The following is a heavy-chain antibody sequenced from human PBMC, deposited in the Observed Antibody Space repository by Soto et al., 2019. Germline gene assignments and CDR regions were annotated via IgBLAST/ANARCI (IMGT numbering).Heavy chain of an antibody. CDR1: GFTFSNFV. CDR3: AVTPNYYGSVPIPYYGMDV. D-gene: IGHD3-10*01. V-gene: IGHV3-23*01. CDR2: ITETGGDT. Sequence: GGSLRLSCAASGFTFSNFVMRWVRQSPGKGLEWVSTITETGGDTYYTDSVKGRFTVSTDTSTSTAYMELRSLRSDDTAVYYCAVTPNYYGSVPIPYYGMDVWGQGTTVTVSS. J-gene: IGHJ6*02.